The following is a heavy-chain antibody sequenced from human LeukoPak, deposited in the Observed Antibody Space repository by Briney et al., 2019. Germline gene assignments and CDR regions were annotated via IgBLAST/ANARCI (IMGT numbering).Heavy chain of an antibody. J-gene: IGHJ6*02. Sequence: SETLSLTCTVSGGSISSSSYYWGWIRQPPGKGLEWIGSIYYSGSTYYNPSLKSRVTISVDTSKNQFSLKLSSVTAADTAVYYCARSGDFWTPYGMDVWGQGTAVTVSS. CDR2: IYYSGST. CDR1: GGSISSSSYY. V-gene: IGHV4-39*01. D-gene: IGHD3-3*01. CDR3: ARSGDFWTPYGMDV.